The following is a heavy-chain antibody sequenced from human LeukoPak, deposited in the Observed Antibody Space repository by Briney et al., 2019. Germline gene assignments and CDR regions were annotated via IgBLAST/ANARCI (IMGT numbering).Heavy chain of an antibody. CDR3: AKDGGVPAAIFAGYFDY. V-gene: IGHV3-23*01. J-gene: IGHJ4*02. CDR2: ISGSGGST. Sequence: ETLSLTCAVYGGSFSGYYWSWVRQAPGKGLEWVSAISGSGGSTYYADSVKGRFTISRDNSKNTLYLQMNSLRAEDTAVYYCAKDGGVPAAIFAGYFDYWGQGTLVTVSS. D-gene: IGHD2-2*02. CDR1: GGSFSGYY.